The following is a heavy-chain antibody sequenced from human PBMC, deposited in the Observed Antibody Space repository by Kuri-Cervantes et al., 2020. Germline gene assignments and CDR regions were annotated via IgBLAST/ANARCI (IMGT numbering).Heavy chain of an antibody. CDR1: GYTFTYRY. CDR2: ITPFNGNT. V-gene: IGHV1-45*02. CDR3: ALGSYLRIDY. D-gene: IGHD1-26*01. Sequence: SVKVSCKASGYTFTYRYLHWVRQAPGQALEWMGWITPFNGNTSYAQKFQDRVTITRDRSMSTAYMELSSLRTEDTAVYYCALGSYLRIDYWGQGTLVTVSS. J-gene: IGHJ4*02.